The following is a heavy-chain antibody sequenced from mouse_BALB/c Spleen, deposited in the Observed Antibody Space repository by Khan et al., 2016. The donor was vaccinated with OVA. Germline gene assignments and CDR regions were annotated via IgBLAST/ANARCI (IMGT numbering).Heavy chain of an antibody. D-gene: IGHD1-1*01. V-gene: IGHV5-6*01. CDR3: KRLAFYYDSGGFAY. CDR1: GFTFSTYG. J-gene: IGHJ3*01. CDR2: VSTGGHYT. Sequence: EVELVESGGDIVKPGGSLKLSCAASGFTFSTYGMSWVRQTPDKRLEWVATVSTGGHYTYYTATVKGRFTISRDNAKNTPYLQMSSLGSEDTAIFYFKRLAFYYDSGGFAYWGQGTLVTVSA.